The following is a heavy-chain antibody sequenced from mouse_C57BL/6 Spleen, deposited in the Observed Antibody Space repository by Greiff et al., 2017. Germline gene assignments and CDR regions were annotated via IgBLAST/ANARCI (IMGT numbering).Heavy chain of an antibody. CDR1: GYTFTSYW. V-gene: IGHV1-69*01. D-gene: IGHD1-1*01. J-gene: IGHJ4*01. Sequence: QVQLQQPGAELVMPGASVKLSCKASGYTFTSYWMHWVKQRPGQGLEWIGEIDPSDSYTNYNQKFKGKSTLTVDKSSSTAYMQLSSLTSEDSAVYYCARREDGGAMDYWGQGASVTVSS. CDR2: IDPSDSYT. CDR3: ARREDGGAMDY.